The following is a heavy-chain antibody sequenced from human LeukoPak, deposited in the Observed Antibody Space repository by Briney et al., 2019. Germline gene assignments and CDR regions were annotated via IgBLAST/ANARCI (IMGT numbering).Heavy chain of an antibody. CDR2: ITISTGII. V-gene: IGHV3-48*01. D-gene: IGHD6-19*01. CDR1: GFTFSDYN. J-gene: IGHJ4*02. CDR3: ARAGGSGLIDY. Sequence: GGSLRLSCAASGFTFSDYNMNWVRQAPGKGLEWVAYITISTGIIYYADSVKGRFTISRDNAKNSLYLQMNSLRAEDTAVYYCARAGGSGLIDYWGQGTLVTVSS.